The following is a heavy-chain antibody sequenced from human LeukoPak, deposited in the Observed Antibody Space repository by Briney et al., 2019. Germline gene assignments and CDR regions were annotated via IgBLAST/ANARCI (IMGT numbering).Heavy chain of an antibody. D-gene: IGHD5-24*01. CDR2: IYPGDSDT. CDR1: GYSFTRYW. Sequence: GESLKISCKGSGYSFTRYWIGWVRQMPGKGLEWMGIIYPGDSDTRYSPSFQGQVTISADKSISTAYLQWSSLKASDTAMYYSARIGGGYNYYYYGMDVWGQGTTVTVSS. J-gene: IGHJ6*02. CDR3: ARIGGGYNYYYYGMDV. V-gene: IGHV5-51*01.